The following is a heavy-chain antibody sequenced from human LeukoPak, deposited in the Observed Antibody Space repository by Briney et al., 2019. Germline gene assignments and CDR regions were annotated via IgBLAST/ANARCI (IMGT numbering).Heavy chain of an antibody. CDR1: GYTLTELS. Sequence: ASVKVSFKVSGYTLTELSMHWLRQAPGKGLEWMGGFDPEDGETIYAQKFQGRVTMTEDTSTDTAYMELSSLRSEDTAVYYCATFRIAVAGTLDYWGQGTLVTVSS. CDR3: ATFRIAVAGTLDY. D-gene: IGHD6-19*01. J-gene: IGHJ4*02. V-gene: IGHV1-24*01. CDR2: FDPEDGET.